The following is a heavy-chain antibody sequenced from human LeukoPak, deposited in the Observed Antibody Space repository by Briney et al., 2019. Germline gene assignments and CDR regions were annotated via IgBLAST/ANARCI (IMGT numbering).Heavy chain of an antibody. J-gene: IGHJ3*02. V-gene: IGHV1-18*01. Sequence: ASVKVSCKASGYTFTSYGISWVRQAPGQGLEWMGWISAYNGNTNYAQKLQGRVTMTEDTSTDTAYMELSSLRSEDTAVYYCATRVQVATIELGAFDIWGQGTMVTVSS. CDR1: GYTFTSYG. CDR3: ATRVQVATIELGAFDI. D-gene: IGHD5-12*01. CDR2: ISAYNGNT.